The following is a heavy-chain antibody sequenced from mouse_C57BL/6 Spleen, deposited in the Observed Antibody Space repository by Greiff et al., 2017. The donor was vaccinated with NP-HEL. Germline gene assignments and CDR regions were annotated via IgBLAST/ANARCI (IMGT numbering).Heavy chain of an antibody. V-gene: IGHV1-42*01. CDR2: INPSTGGT. D-gene: IGHD2-5*01. CDR1: GYSFTGYY. Sequence: EVQLQQSGPELVKPGASVKISCKASGYSFTGYYMNWVKQSPEKSLEWIGEINPSTGGTTYNQKFKAKATLTVDKSSSTAYMQLKSLTSEDSAVDYCARRGPYYSNYPDYWGQGTTLTVSS. CDR3: ARRGPYYSNYPDY. J-gene: IGHJ2*01.